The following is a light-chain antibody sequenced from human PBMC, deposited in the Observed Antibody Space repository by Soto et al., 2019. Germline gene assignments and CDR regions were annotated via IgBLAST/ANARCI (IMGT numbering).Light chain of an antibody. J-gene: IGKJ4*01. V-gene: IGKV3-11*01. CDR2: DAS. CDR1: QSVSSY. Sequence: EIVLTQSPATLSLSPGESATLSCRASQSVSSYLDWYHQKPGQAPRLLIYDASNRATGIPARFSGSGSGTDFTLTISSLEPEAFAVYYCQQRSNWPLTFGGGTKVEIK. CDR3: QQRSNWPLT.